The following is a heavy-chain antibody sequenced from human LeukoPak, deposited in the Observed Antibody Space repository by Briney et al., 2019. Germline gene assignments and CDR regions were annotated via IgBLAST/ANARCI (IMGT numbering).Heavy chain of an antibody. Sequence: PSETLSLTCTVSGASISSYYWSWIRQPPGKGLEWIGYIYYSGSTNYNPSLKGRVTISVDTSKNQFSLKLSSVTAADTAVYYCARGVLILTGYPDAFDIWGQGTMVTVSS. CDR1: GASISSYY. CDR2: IYYSGST. D-gene: IGHD3-9*01. CDR3: ARGVLILTGYPDAFDI. V-gene: IGHV4-59*01. J-gene: IGHJ3*02.